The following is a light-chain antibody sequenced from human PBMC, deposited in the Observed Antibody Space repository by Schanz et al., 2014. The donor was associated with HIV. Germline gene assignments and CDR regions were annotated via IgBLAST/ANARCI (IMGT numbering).Light chain of an antibody. V-gene: IGKV1-39*01. CDR3: QQSYSTYT. Sequence: IQMTQSPSSLSASVGDRVTITCRASQSVSWFLNWYQQKPGKAPKLLIYSASNLQSGVPSRFSGSGSGTDFTLTISSLQLEDSATYFCQQSYSTYTFGQGTKVEIK. CDR1: QSVSWF. J-gene: IGKJ2*01. CDR2: SAS.